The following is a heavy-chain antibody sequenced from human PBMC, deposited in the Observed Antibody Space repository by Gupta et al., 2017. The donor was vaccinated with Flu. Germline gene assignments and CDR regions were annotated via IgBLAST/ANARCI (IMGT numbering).Heavy chain of an antibody. V-gene: IGHV4-31*03. CDR1: GAAISSGSYF. Sequence: QVQLQESGPGLVKPSQTLSLTCTVSGAAISSGSYFWTWIRQQPGKGLEWIGYIDYTGITDYNPSLMSRVTFSIDRSENQFSLRLKSVTAADTAVYYCARHSIVSGTAHWGQGTLVTVSS. J-gene: IGHJ4*02. CDR2: IDYTGIT. D-gene: IGHD1-20*01. CDR3: ARHSIVSGTAH.